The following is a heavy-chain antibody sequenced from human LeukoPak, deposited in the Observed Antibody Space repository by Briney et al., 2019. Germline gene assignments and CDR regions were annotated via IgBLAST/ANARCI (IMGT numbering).Heavy chain of an antibody. D-gene: IGHD5-24*01. J-gene: IGHJ4*02. CDR3: AKVQEMDTILPPFHY. CDR1: GFMFRNYA. CDR2: ISDNGGST. V-gene: IGHV3-64*04. Sequence: GGSLRLSCSASGFMFRNYAMHWVRQAPGKGLEYISSISDNGGSTYYADSVKGRFTISRDNSKNTLYLQVNSLRAADTAIYYCAKVQEMDTILPPFHYWGQGTLVTVSS.